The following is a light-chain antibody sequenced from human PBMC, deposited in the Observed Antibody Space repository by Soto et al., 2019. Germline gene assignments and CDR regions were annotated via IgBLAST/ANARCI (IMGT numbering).Light chain of an antibody. V-gene: IGLV1-47*01. J-gene: IGLJ3*02. CDR3: AAWDGSLSGWV. CDR1: SSNIGRNY. CDR2: RSN. Sequence: QSVLTQPPSTSGTPGQSVTISCSGSSSNIGRNYLYWYQQLPGTAPKLLIYRSNQRPSGVPDRFSASKSGTSASLAISGLRSEDEADYYCAAWDGSLSGWVFGGGTKLTVL.